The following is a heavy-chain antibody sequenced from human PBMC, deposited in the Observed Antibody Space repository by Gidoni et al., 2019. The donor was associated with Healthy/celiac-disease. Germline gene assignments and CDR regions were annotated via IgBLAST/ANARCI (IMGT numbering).Heavy chain of an antibody. D-gene: IGHD4-17*01. CDR2: ISWDGGSI. V-gene: IGHV3-43*01. CDR1: GFTFDDYT. J-gene: IGHJ2*01. CDR3: AKETTYGDYSDWYFDL. Sequence: EVQLVESGGVVVQPGASLRLSCAASGFTFDDYTMHGVRQAPGKRLEWVSLISWDGGSIYYADSLKGRFTISKDNSKNSLYLQMSSLRTEDTALYYCAKETTYGDYSDWYFDLWGRGTLVTVSS.